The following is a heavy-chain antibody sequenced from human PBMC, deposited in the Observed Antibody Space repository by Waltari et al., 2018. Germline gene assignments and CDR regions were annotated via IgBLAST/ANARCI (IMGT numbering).Heavy chain of an antibody. CDR3: ARAGKDIVVVPAAPFDY. V-gene: IGHV3-21*01. D-gene: IGHD2-2*01. CDR1: GLTFSSYS. Sequence: EVQLVESGGGLVKPGGSLRLSCAASGLTFSSYSMNWVRQAPGKGLEWVSSISSGRSYSYYADSVNGRFYSSRVNAKTSLYLQMNSLRAEDTAVYYCARAGKDIVVVPAAPFDYWGQGTLVTVSS. J-gene: IGHJ4*02. CDR2: ISSGRSYS.